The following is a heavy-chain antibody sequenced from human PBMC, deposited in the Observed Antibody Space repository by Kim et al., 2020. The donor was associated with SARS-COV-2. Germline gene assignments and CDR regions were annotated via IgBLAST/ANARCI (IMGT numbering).Heavy chain of an antibody. J-gene: IGHJ6*02. CDR2: INHSGST. Sequence: SETLSLTCAVYGGSFSGYYWSWIRQPPGKGLEWIGEINHSGSTNYNPSLKSRVTISVDTSKNQFSLKLSSVTAADTAVYYCAGRWSTVSVWGQGTTVTVSS. V-gene: IGHV4-34*01. CDR3: AGRWSTVSV. CDR1: GGSFSGYY. D-gene: IGHD4-17*01.